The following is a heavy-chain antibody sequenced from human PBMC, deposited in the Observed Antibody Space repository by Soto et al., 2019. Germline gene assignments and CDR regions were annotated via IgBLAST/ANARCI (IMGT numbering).Heavy chain of an antibody. Sequence: ASLKVSCKASGYTFTNYGISWLRQTTGQGLEWMGWINVYNGNTKYAQKVQGRVTMTTDTSTSTAYMELRSLRSDDTAVYYCARGVGSGSYYNQYNWFDPWGQGTLVTVSS. CDR2: INVYNGNT. V-gene: IGHV1-18*01. CDR3: ARGVGSGSYYNQYNWFDP. D-gene: IGHD3-10*01. J-gene: IGHJ5*02. CDR1: GYTFTNYG.